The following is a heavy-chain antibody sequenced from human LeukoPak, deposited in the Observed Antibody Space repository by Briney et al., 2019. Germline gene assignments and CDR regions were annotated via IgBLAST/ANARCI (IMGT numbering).Heavy chain of an antibody. Sequence: SETLSLTCAVYGGSFSGYYWSWIRQPPGKGLEWIGEINHSGSTNYNPSLKSRVTISVDTSKNQFSLKLSSVTAADTAVYYCARRRYCSGGSCYPRPYYFDYWGQGTLVTVSS. CDR1: GGSFSGYY. CDR2: INHSGST. CDR3: ARRRYCSGGSCYPRPYYFDY. D-gene: IGHD2-15*01. V-gene: IGHV4-34*01. J-gene: IGHJ4*02.